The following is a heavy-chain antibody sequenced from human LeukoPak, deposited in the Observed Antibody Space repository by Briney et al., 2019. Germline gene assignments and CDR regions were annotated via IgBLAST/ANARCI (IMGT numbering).Heavy chain of an antibody. CDR1: GLTLSNYW. CDR2: INQDGSEK. CDR3: ARDSRGYPY. V-gene: IGHV3-7*05. Sequence: GRSLRLSCAASGLTLSNYWITWVRQAPGEGLEWVANINQDGSEKNYVDSVKGRFTIPRDNAKSSLYLEMHRLRAENMGVYYCARDSRGYPYWGQGPLVTVSS. J-gene: IGHJ4*02. D-gene: IGHD3-22*01.